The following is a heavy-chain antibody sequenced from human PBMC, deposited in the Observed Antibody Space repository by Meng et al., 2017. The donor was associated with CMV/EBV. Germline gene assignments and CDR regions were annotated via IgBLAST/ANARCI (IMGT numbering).Heavy chain of an antibody. CDR3: AKGEMVVSDY. CDR2: ISGSGGST. V-gene: IGHV3-23*01. J-gene: IGHJ4*02. CDR1: GFTFSNYA. Sequence: GESLKISCAASGFTFSNYAMSWVRQAPGKGLEWVSAISGSGGSTYYADSVKGRFTISRDNSKNTLYLQMNSLRAEDTAVYYCAKGEMVVSDYWGQGTLVTVSS. D-gene: IGHD2-15*01.